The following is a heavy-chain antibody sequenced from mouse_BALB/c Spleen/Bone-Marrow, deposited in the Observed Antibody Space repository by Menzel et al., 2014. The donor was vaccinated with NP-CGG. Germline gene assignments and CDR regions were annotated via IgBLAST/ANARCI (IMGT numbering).Heavy chain of an antibody. CDR2: VNPNNGGT. Sequence: VQLKESGPVLVKPGASVKISCKASGYSFXGYYMHWVKQSHGKSLEWIGRVNPNNGGTSYNQKFKGKAILTVDKSSSTAYMELRSLTSEDSAVYFCARRDYGDYWGQGTTLTVSS. J-gene: IGHJ2*01. CDR3: ARRDYGDY. D-gene: IGHD1-1*02. CDR1: GYSFXGYY. V-gene: IGHV1-26*01.